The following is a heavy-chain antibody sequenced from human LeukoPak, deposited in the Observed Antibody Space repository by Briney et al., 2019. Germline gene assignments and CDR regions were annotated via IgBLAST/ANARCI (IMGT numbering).Heavy chain of an antibody. Sequence: GGSLRLSCAASGFTFSSYAMSWVRQAPGKGLEWVSAISGSGGSTYYADSVKGRFAISRDNSKNTLYLQMNSLRAEDTAVYYCAKGRPTYYYDSSGYGFDYWGQGTLVTVSS. CDR1: GFTFSSYA. D-gene: IGHD3-22*01. V-gene: IGHV3-23*01. CDR3: AKGRPTYYYDSSGYGFDY. CDR2: ISGSGGST. J-gene: IGHJ4*02.